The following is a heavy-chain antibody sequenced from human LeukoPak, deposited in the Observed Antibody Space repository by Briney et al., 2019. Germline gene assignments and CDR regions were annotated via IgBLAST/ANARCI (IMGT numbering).Heavy chain of an antibody. CDR2: INHSGST. CDR3: ARPSRYCSGGSCYLVRYYYGMDV. CDR1: GGSFSGYY. V-gene: IGHV4-34*01. Sequence: SETLSLTCAVYGGSFSGYYWSWLRQPPGKGLEWLGEINHSGSTNYNPSLKSRVTISVDTSKNQFSLKLSSVTAADTAVYYCARPSRYCSGGSCYLVRYYYGMDVWGKGTTVTVSS. J-gene: IGHJ6*04. D-gene: IGHD2-15*01.